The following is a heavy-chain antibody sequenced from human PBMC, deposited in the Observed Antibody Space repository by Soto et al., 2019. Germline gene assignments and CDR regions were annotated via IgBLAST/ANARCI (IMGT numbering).Heavy chain of an antibody. J-gene: IGHJ6*03. CDR3: ASHTAKGPMDV. V-gene: IGHV1-18*01. Sequence: APLKVSCKASGYTFTSYGISWVRQAPGQGLEWMGWISAYNGNTNYAQKLQGRVTMTTDTSTSTAYMELRSLRSDDTAVYYCASHTAKGPMDVWGKGTTVTVSS. CDR1: GYTFTSYG. D-gene: IGHD5-18*01. CDR2: ISAYNGNT.